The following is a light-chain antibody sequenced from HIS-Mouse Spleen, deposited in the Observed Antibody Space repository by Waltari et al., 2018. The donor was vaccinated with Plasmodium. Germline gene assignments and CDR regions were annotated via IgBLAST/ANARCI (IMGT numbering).Light chain of an antibody. CDR1: QSISSY. Sequence: DIQMTQSPSSLSASVGHRVTITCRASQSISSYLHWYQQKPGKAPKLLIYAASSLQSGVPSRFSGSGSGTDFTLTISSLQPEDFATYYCQQNYNTWTFGQGTKVEIK. CDR2: AAS. CDR3: QQNYNTWT. J-gene: IGKJ1*01. V-gene: IGKV1-39*01.